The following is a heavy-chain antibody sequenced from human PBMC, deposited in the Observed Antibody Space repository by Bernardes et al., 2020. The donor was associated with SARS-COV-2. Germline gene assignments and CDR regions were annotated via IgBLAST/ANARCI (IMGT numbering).Heavy chain of an antibody. J-gene: IGHJ2*01. CDR3: ARDLSHLVRRGFDL. D-gene: IGHD3-10*01. Sequence: SETLSLTCAVSGGSISADDWWSWVRQPPGKGLQWIGEIHHRGSTNYNPSLKSRVTISVDRSQNQFSLNLSSVTPADTAVYYCARDLSHLVRRGFDLWGRGTLVTVSS. CDR2: IHHRGST. CDR1: GGSISADDW. V-gene: IGHV4-4*02.